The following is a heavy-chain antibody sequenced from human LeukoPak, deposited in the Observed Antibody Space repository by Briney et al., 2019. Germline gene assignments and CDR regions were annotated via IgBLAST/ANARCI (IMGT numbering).Heavy chain of an antibody. J-gene: IGHJ4*02. D-gene: IGHD2-2*01. CDR1: GFTFSSYG. CDR3: ARAQLEYCSTTSCYVFDS. Sequence: GGSLRLSCAASGFTFSSYGMHWVRQAPGKGLEWVAVISFDGSDKYYAASVKGRFTISTDISKNTLYLEMNRLRADDTAMYYCARAQLEYCSTTSCYVFDSWGQGTLVTVSS. CDR2: ISFDGSDK. V-gene: IGHV3-30*19.